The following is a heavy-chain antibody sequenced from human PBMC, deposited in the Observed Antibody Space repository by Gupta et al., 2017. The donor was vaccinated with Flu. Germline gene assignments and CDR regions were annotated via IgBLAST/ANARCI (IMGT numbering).Heavy chain of an antibody. V-gene: IGHV3-33*01. CDR1: GFIFSSYG. CDR2: IWYDGSDK. CDR3: ARMVQLGIDY. D-gene: IGHD3-10*01. Sequence: QVQLVESGGGAVQPGRSLRPSCAASGFIFSSYGMHWVRQAPGKGLEGVAVIWYDGSDKYYADSVKGRFTISRDNSKNTLYLQMNSLRVEDTAVYYCARMVQLGIDYWGQGTLVTVSS. J-gene: IGHJ4*02.